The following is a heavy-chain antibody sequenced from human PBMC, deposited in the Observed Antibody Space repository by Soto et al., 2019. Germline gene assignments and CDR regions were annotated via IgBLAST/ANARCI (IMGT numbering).Heavy chain of an antibody. Sequence: QVQLVQSGAEVKKPGSSVKVSCKASGGTFSSYAISWVRQAPGQGLEWMGRISPIFGTANYAQKFQGRVTVTASAPTSTADMELRSLRSADTAGYDCARDRVPSAVVALGGMDVWGQGTTVTVSS. CDR1: GGTFSSYA. D-gene: IGHD2-15*01. V-gene: IGHV1-69*18. CDR3: ARDRVPSAVVALGGMDV. J-gene: IGHJ6*02. CDR2: ISPIFGTA.